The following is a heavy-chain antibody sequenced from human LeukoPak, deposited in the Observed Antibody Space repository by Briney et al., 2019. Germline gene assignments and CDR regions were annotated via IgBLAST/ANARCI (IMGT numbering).Heavy chain of an antibody. CDR2: VYYNANT. J-gene: IGHJ5*02. CDR1: GGSISSSNYY. CDR3: VRHTHNPAFDP. D-gene: IGHD1-14*01. Sequence: SETLSLTCTVSGGSISSSNYYWAWTRQPPGKGLEWIGSVYYNANTYYNPSLKGRVTVSADMSKNQFSLKLNSLTAADTAVYYCVRHTHNPAFDPWGQGTLVNVSS. V-gene: IGHV4-39*01.